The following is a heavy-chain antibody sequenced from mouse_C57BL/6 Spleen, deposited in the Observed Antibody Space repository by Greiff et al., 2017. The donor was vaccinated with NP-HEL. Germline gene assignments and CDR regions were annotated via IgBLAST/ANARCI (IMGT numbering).Heavy chain of an antibody. CDR1: GFSLTSYG. V-gene: IGHV2-2*01. D-gene: IGHD2-5*01. CDR3: ARSIVKRPMDY. J-gene: IGHJ4*01. Sequence: VKVVESGPGLVQPSQSLSITCTVSGFSLTSYGVHWVRQSPGKGLEWLGVLWSGGSTDYNAAFISRLSISKDNSKSQVFFKMNSLQADDTAIYYCARSIVKRPMDYWGQGTSVTVSS. CDR2: LWSGGST.